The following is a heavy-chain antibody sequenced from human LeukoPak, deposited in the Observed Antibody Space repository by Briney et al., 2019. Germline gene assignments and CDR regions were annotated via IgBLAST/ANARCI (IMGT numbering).Heavy chain of an antibody. CDR1: GGSISSGGYS. J-gene: IGHJ4*02. CDR3: ARGSIYFDY. CDR2: IYYSGST. D-gene: IGHD6-6*01. Sequence: SETLSLTCAVSGGSISSGGYSWSWIRQPPGEGLEWIGYIYYSGSTYYNPSLKSRVTISVDTSKNQFSLKLSSVTTADTAVYYCARGSIYFDYWGQGTLVTVSS. V-gene: IGHV4-30-4*07.